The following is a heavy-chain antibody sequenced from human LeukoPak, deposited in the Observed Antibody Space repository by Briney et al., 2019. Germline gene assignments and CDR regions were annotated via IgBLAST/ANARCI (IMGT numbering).Heavy chain of an antibody. CDR2: IYYSGST. V-gene: IGHV4-39*07. CDR1: GGSISSSSYY. D-gene: IGHD2-8*01. Sequence: SETLSLTCTVSGGSISSSSYYWGWIRQPPGKGLEWFGSIYYSGSTYYNPSLKSRVTISVDTSKNQFSLKLSSVTAADTAVYYCARVRGVYGMDVWGQGTTVTVSS. J-gene: IGHJ6*02. CDR3: ARVRGVYGMDV.